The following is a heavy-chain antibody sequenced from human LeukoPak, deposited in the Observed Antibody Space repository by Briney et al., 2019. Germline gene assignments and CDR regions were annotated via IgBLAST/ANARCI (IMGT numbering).Heavy chain of an antibody. V-gene: IGHV4-59*01. D-gene: IGHD6-13*01. CDR2: IYYSGST. CDR1: GGSISSYY. J-gene: IGHJ5*02. CDR3: ARDNTRGSNPT. Sequence: SDTLSLTCTVSGGSISSYYWSWIRQPPGKGLEGIVYIYYSGSTNYNPSLKSRVTISVDTSKNQFSLKLSSVTAADTAVYYCARDNTRGSNPTWGQGTMVTVSS.